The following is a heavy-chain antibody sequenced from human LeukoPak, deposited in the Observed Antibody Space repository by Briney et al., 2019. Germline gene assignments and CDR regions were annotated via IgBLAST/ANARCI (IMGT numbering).Heavy chain of an antibody. V-gene: IGHV5-51*01. CDR1: GYSFISYW. D-gene: IGHD6-19*01. CDR3: AFSAVAGPGPFDF. CDR2: IFPGDSDT. Sequence: GEPLNISCKGSGYSFISYWIAWVRQMPGKGLECMGIIFPGDSDTRYSPSFQGQVTMSVYKSIRTAYLHWTSLKAPDTAMYYCAFSAVAGPGPFDFWGQGTLVTVSS. J-gene: IGHJ4*02.